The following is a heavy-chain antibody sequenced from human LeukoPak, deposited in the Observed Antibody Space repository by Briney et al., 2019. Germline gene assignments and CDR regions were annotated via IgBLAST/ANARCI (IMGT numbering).Heavy chain of an antibody. CDR3: ARDSVRGSAGVNDAFDI. CDR1: GGSISSYY. CDR2: IYTSGSN. D-gene: IGHD3-10*01. V-gene: IGHV4-4*07. J-gene: IGHJ3*02. Sequence: PSETLSLTCTVSGGSISSYYWSWIRQPAGKGLEWIGRIYTSGSNNYNPSLKSRVTMSVDTSKNQFSLKLSSVTAADTAVYYCARDSVRGSAGVNDAFDIWGQGTMVTVSS.